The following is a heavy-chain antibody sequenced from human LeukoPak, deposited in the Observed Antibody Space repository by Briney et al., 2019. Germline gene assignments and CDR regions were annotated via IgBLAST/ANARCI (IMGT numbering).Heavy chain of an antibody. CDR1: GFTFSDYY. V-gene: IGHV3-11*01. J-gene: IGHJ6*02. CDR3: ARDGYYGWGRKNYYYKVMDV. Sequence: GGSLRLSCAASGFTFSDYYMSWIRQAPGKGLEWVSYISSSGSTIYYADSVKGRFTISRDNAKNSLYLQMNSLRAEDTAVYYCARDGYYGWGRKNYYYKVMDVGAQGTTVTVSS. D-gene: IGHD3-10*01. CDR2: ISSSGSTI.